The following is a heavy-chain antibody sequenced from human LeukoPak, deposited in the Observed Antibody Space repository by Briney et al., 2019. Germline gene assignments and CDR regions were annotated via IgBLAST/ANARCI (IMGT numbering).Heavy chain of an antibody. CDR3: AKYDSSGYYFDY. D-gene: IGHD3-22*01. J-gene: IGHJ4*02. Sequence: GGSLRLSCAASGFTLSSYAMTWVPHAPGEGLEWVSVISGRGGSTNYADSVKGRFTISRDNSKNTLWLQIISPGAEATAVYYCAKYDSSGYYFDYWGQGTLVTVSS. CDR2: ISGRGGST. V-gene: IGHV3-23*01. CDR1: GFTLSSYA.